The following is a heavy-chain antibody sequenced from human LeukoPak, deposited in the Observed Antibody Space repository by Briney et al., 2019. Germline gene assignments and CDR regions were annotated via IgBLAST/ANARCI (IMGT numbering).Heavy chain of an antibody. CDR1: GFTFSNCA. V-gene: IGHV3-30-3*02. CDR2: ISSDGNSE. Sequence: PGGSLRLSCAASGFTFSNCAMHWVRQAPGKGLEWVAFISSDGNSEYYADSVKGPFTISRDNSENTLYLQMTSLRAEDTAVYYCAKYLAALGSWPIFDYWGQGTLVTVSS. CDR3: AKYLAALGSWPIFDY. J-gene: IGHJ4*02. D-gene: IGHD6-13*01.